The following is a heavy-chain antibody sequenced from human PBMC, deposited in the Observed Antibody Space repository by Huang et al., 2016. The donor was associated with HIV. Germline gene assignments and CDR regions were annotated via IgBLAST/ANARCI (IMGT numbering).Heavy chain of an antibody. CDR2: IGGNSGDS. Sequence: VQLVESGGGLVQPGWSLRLSCAASGFAFSPYAVHWVRQSPGEGLEWGSGIGGNSGDSAYAAAVRGRFVISRDNAKKSLYLKMNGLRLEDTALYFCVIMDDYFDYWGQGVLVGVSS. CDR1: GFAFSPYA. V-gene: IGHV3-9*01. J-gene: IGHJ4*02. CDR3: VIMDDYFDY. D-gene: IGHD2-8*01.